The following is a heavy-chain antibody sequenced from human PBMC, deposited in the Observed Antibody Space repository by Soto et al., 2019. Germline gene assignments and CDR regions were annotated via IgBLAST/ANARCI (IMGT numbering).Heavy chain of an antibody. Sequence: ASVKVSCKASGYTFTSYYIHWVRQAPGQGLEWMGIINPSGGSTSYAQKFQGRVTMTRDTSTSTVYMELSSLRSEDTAVYYCARDFVYYDILTGIYYYYGMGVWGQGTTVTVSS. J-gene: IGHJ6*02. CDR3: ARDFVYYDILTGIYYYYGMGV. V-gene: IGHV1-46*01. D-gene: IGHD3-9*01. CDR1: GYTFTSYY. CDR2: INPSGGST.